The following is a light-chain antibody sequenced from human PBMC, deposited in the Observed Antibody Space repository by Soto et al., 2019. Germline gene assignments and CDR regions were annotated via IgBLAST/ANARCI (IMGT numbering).Light chain of an antibody. CDR3: QQYGHSPST. Sequence: EIVLTQSPGTLSLSPGERVTLSCRASQSLSGNYLAWYQQKPGQAPKFLIYGASNTATGIPDRFSGGGSGTDFALTINRLEPEDFAVYYCQQYGHSPSTFGQGTRLEIK. J-gene: IGKJ5*01. V-gene: IGKV3-20*01. CDR2: GAS. CDR1: QSLSGNY.